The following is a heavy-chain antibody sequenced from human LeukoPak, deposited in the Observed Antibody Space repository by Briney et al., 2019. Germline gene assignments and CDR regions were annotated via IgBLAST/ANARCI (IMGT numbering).Heavy chain of an antibody. CDR3: ARVRGSSSLGYFYYYMDV. CDR2: ISAYNGNT. Sequence: ASVKVSCKASGYTFTSYGISWVRQAPGQGLEWMGWISAYNGNTNFAQKLQGRVTMTTDTSTSTAYMELRSLRSDDTAVYYCARVRGSSSLGYFYYYMDVWGKGTTVTVSS. V-gene: IGHV1-18*01. D-gene: IGHD6-6*01. CDR1: GYTFTSYG. J-gene: IGHJ6*03.